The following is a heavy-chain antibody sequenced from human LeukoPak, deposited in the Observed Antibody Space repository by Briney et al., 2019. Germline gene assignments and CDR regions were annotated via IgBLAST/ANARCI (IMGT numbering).Heavy chain of an antibody. CDR3: TKVPGGSYPLD. Sequence: GGSLRLSCAASGFTFSNYGMSWVRQAPGKGLEWVSSISGSGGYTYYAGSVKGRFTISRDNSKNTLYLQMNSLRADDTAVYYCTKVPGGSYPLDWGQGTLVTVSS. CDR2: ISGSGGYT. D-gene: IGHD1-26*01. J-gene: IGHJ4*02. V-gene: IGHV3-23*01. CDR1: GFTFSNYG.